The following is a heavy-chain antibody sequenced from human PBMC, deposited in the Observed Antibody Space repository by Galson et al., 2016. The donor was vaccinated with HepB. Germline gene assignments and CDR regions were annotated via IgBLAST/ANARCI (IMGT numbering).Heavy chain of an antibody. D-gene: IGHD5-24*01. Sequence: QSGAEVKKPGDSLKISCLVSGDSFTDYLIVWVRQMPGKGLDWMGIVYPTTYHARYSPSVHGHVTISVDRSINTAFLQWDSLKAPDTGMYYCARLTQRPTRYFDYWGQVTLV. J-gene: IGHJ4*02. CDR3: ARLTQRPTRYFDY. V-gene: IGHV5-51*01. CDR1: GDSFTDYL. CDR2: VYPTTYHA.